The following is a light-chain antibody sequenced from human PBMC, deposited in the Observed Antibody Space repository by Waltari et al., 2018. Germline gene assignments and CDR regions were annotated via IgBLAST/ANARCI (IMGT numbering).Light chain of an antibody. Sequence: DIVMTQSPDSLAVSLDERATFNCRSSQSVLSVSTNKNYLAWYQHKPGQPPKLLIYWASTRESGVPDRFSGSGSGTDFTLTISSLQAEDVALYYCQQYYTTPHTFGQGTKLEIK. CDR3: QQYYTTPHT. CDR2: WAS. V-gene: IGKV4-1*01. CDR1: QSVLSVSTNKNY. J-gene: IGKJ2*01.